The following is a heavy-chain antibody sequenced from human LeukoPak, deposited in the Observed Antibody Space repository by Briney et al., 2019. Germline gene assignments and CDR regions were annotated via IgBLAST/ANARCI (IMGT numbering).Heavy chain of an antibody. V-gene: IGHV3-7*03. CDR1: GFIFGKYW. Sequence: GGSLRLSCAASGFIFGKYWMSWVRQAPGKGLEWVANIKLDGSEKNYVDSVKGRFTISRENTKNSLYLQMNSLRAEDTAVFYCARDQYDTWSRRGNFDSWGQGTLVIVSS. J-gene: IGHJ4*02. D-gene: IGHD3-3*01. CDR2: IKLDGSEK. CDR3: ARDQYDTWSRRGNFDS.